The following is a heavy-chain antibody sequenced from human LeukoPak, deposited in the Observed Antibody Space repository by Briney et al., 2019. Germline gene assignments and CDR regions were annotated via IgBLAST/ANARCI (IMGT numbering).Heavy chain of an antibody. Sequence: ASVKVSCKASGYTFTSYGISWVRQAPGQVLGWMGWISAYNGNTNYAQKLQGRVTITADKSTSTAYMELSSLRSEDTAVYYCARDLRDFWSGYRPLEYYYHGMDVWGQGTTVTVSS. D-gene: IGHD3-3*01. J-gene: IGHJ6*02. CDR3: ARDLRDFWSGYRPLEYYYHGMDV. CDR2: ISAYNGNT. CDR1: GYTFTSYG. V-gene: IGHV1-18*01.